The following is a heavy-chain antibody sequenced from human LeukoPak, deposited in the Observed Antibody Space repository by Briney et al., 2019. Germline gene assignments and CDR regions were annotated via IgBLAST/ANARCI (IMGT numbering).Heavy chain of an antibody. CDR1: GFTFSSYG. CDR3: AKSDIVVVRIYYYYGMDV. D-gene: IGHD2-2*01. Sequence: GSLRLSCAASGFTFSSYGMHWVRQAPGKGLEWVAVISYDGSNKYYADSVKGRFTISRDNSKNTLYLQMNSLRAEDTAVYYCAKSDIVVVRIYYYYGMDVWGQGTTVTVSS. V-gene: IGHV3-30*18. CDR2: ISYDGSNK. J-gene: IGHJ6*02.